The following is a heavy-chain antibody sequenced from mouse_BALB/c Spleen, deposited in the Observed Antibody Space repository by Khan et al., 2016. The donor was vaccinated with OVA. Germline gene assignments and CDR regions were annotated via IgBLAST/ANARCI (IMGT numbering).Heavy chain of an antibody. CDR1: GYSITSDYA. J-gene: IGHJ4*01. D-gene: IGHD2-13*01. CDR3: ARSLYYSDSYAMDY. CDR2: ISSTGST. Sequence: EVQLQESGPGLVKPSQSLSLTCTVTGYSITSDYAWNWIRQFPGNKVEWMGYISSTGSTSYNPSLKSRISITRDTSKNQFFLHLNSVTTEDTATYYCARSLYYSDSYAMDYWGQGTSVTVSS. V-gene: IGHV3-2*02.